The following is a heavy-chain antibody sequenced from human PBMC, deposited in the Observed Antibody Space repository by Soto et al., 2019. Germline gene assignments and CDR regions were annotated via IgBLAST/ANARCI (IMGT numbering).Heavy chain of an antibody. D-gene: IGHD3-22*01. V-gene: IGHV1-69*13. J-gene: IGHJ4*02. CDR3: ARDSYYDSSGYYGPLSFDY. CDR1: GGTFSSYA. Sequence: SVKVSCKASGGTFSSYAISWVRQAPGQGLEWMGGIIPIFGTANYAQKFQGRVTITADESTSTAYVELSSLRSEDTAVYYCARDSYYDSSGYYGPLSFDYWGQGTLVTVSS. CDR2: IIPIFGTA.